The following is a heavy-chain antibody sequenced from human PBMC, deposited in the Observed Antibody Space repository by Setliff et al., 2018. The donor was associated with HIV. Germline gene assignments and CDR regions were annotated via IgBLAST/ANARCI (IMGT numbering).Heavy chain of an antibody. Sequence: GGSLRLSCAASGFTFSSYWMSWVRQAPGKGLEWVANIKQDGSEKYYVDSVKGRFTISRDNAKNSLYLQMNSLRAEDTAVYYCARDRRSIVVVVAAGSYYYYGMDVWGQGTTVTVSS. CDR1: GFTFSSYW. V-gene: IGHV3-7*01. J-gene: IGHJ6*02. CDR3: ARDRRSIVVVVAAGSYYYYGMDV. CDR2: IKQDGSEK. D-gene: IGHD2-15*01.